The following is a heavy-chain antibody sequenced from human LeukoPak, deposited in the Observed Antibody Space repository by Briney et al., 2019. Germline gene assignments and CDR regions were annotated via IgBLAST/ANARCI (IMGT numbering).Heavy chain of an antibody. CDR1: GGSFSGYY. Sequence: SETLSLTCAVYGGSFSGYYWSWIRQPPGKGLEWSGEIKHSGSTNYNPSLTSRVNISVDTSKNQFSLKLSSVAAEDTAGYYCAGRRNYYGPSKTFDSWGQGTLVTVSS. CDR3: AGRRNYYGPSKTFDS. V-gene: IGHV4-34*01. D-gene: IGHD3-10*01. CDR2: IKHSGST. J-gene: IGHJ4*02.